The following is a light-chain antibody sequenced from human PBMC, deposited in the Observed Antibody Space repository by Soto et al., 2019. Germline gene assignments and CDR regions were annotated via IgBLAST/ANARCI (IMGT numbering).Light chain of an antibody. CDR2: GAS. CDR3: QQYGSTPLT. J-gene: IGKJ4*01. CDR1: QSVTSNF. Sequence: EIVLTQSPGTLSLSPGERATLSCRASQSVTSNFLAWYQQKPGQAPRLLIYGASSGATGIPDRFSGSGSGTDFTLIISRLEPEDFAVYYCQQYGSTPLTFGGGTKGDIK. V-gene: IGKV3-20*01.